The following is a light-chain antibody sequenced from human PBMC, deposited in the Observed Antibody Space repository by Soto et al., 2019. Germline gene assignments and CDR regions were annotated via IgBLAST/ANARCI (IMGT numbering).Light chain of an antibody. CDR2: EVT. CDR1: SSDVGAYNY. CDR3: SSYTSSCTYV. Sequence: QSVLTQPASVSGSPGQSIAISCTGTSSDVGAYNYVSWYQQHPGKAPKLMISEVTNRPSGVSNRFSGSKSGNTASLTISGLQAEDEADYYCSSYTSSCTYVFGTGTKLTVL. J-gene: IGLJ1*01. V-gene: IGLV2-14*01.